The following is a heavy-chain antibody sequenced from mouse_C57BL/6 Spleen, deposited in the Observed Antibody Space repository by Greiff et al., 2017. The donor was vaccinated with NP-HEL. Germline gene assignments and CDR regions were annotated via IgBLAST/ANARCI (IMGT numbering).Heavy chain of an antibody. CDR3: ARGFYDGYFFDY. V-gene: IGHV5-17*01. D-gene: IGHD2-3*01. Sequence: DVKLVESGGGLVKPGGSLKLSCAASGFTFSDYGMHWVRQAPEKGLEWVAYISSGSSTIYYADTLKGRFTISRDNAKNTLFLQMTSLRSEDTAMYYCARGFYDGYFFDYWGQGTTLTVSS. CDR1: GFTFSDYG. J-gene: IGHJ2*01. CDR2: ISSGSSTI.